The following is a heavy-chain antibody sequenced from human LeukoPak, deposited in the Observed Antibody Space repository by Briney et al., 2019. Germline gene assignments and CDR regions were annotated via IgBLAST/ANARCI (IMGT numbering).Heavy chain of an antibody. J-gene: IGHJ4*02. D-gene: IGHD1-1*01. CDR3: ARDRGTTGTTKKYYFDY. CDR2: IKQDGSEK. V-gene: IGHV3-7*01. Sequence: PGGSLRLSCAASGFTFSSYWMSWVRQAPGKGLEWVANIKQDGSEKYYVDSVKGRFTISRDNAKNSLYLQMNSLRAEDTAVYYCARDRGTTGTTKKYYFDYWGQGTLVTVSS. CDR1: GFTFSSYW.